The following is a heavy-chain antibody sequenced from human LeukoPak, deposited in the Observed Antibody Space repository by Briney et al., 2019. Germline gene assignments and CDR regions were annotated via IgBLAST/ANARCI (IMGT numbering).Heavy chain of an antibody. CDR1: GFTVSSNY. D-gene: IGHD6-19*01. CDR3: ARGLIAVAGNY. J-gene: IGHJ4*02. V-gene: IGHV3-66*01. Sequence: GGSLRLSCAASGFTVSSNYMSWVRQAPGKGLEWVSVIYSGGSTYYADSVKGRFTISRDNSKNTLYLQMNSLRAEDTAVYYCARGLIAVAGNYWGQGTLVTVSS. CDR2: IYSGGST.